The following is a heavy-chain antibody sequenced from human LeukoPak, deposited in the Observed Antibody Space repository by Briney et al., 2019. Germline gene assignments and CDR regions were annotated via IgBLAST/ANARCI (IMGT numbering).Heavy chain of an antibody. Sequence: GGSLRLSCAVSGFTFDDYAMHWVRQVPGKGLEWVSGISWNSDTIGYADSVKGRFTISRDNAKNSLYLQMNSLRAEDTAFYYCSTNGGGDSGYGNFDYWGQGTLVTVSS. D-gene: IGHD5-12*01. J-gene: IGHJ4*02. V-gene: IGHV3-9*01. CDR1: GFTFDDYA. CDR2: ISWNSDTI. CDR3: STNGGGDSGYGNFDY.